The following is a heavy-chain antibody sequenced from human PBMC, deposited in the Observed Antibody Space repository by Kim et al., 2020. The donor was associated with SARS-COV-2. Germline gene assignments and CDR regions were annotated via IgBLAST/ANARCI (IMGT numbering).Heavy chain of an antibody. D-gene: IGHD2-2*01. CDR3: AKPTYANSWYRTFDM. J-gene: IGHJ3*02. CDR2: ISGRGDVT. V-gene: IGHV3-23*01. Sequence: GGSLRLSCAASGFTFSTHGMSWVRQAPGKGLEWVSAISGRGDVTDYADSVKGRFIISRYNSKSTLDLQMHSLRADDTAVYYCAKPTYANSWYRTFDMWGHGAMVTVSS. CDR1: GFTFSTHG.